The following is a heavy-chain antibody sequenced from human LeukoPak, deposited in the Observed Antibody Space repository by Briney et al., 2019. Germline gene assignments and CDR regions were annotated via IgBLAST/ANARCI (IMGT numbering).Heavy chain of an antibody. V-gene: IGHV1-2*02. CDR3: ARGVAAAGTVYT. J-gene: IGHJ5*02. CDR1: GYAFTAYY. CDR2: INPNSGVT. D-gene: IGHD6-13*01. Sequence: GASVKVSCKASGYAFTAYYVHWVRQAPGQGLGWMGWINPNSGVTNYAQKFQGRVTMTRATSISTAYLELSRLRSDDTAVYYSARGVAAAGTVYTWGQGTLVTVSS.